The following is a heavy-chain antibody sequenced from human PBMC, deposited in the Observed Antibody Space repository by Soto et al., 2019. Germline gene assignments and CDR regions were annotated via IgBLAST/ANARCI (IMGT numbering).Heavy chain of an antibody. CDR2: IYYSGST. D-gene: IGHD2-15*01. V-gene: IGHV4-59*08. CDR3: ARLILLFDEDNWFDP. CDR1: GGSISSYY. J-gene: IGHJ5*02. Sequence: SPTCTVSGGSISSYYWSWVPPPPGKGLEWIGYIYYSGSTNYNPSLKSRVTISVDTSKNQFSLKLSSVTAADTAVYYCARLILLFDEDNWFDPCGQGTLVTVSS.